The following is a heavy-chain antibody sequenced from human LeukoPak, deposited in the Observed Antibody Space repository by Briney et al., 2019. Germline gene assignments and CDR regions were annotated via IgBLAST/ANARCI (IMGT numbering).Heavy chain of an antibody. V-gene: IGHV3-33*08. CDR1: GFTFSSYA. Sequence: GGSLRLSCAASGFTFSSYAMHWVRQAPGKGLEWVALIWYDGSSRYYTDSVVGRFTISRDNSKDTVSLQMNSLGAEDTAVYYCARGLWFGEFSGFDGWGQGTLVTVSS. D-gene: IGHD3-10*01. CDR2: IWYDGSSR. CDR3: ARGLWFGEFSGFDG. J-gene: IGHJ4*02.